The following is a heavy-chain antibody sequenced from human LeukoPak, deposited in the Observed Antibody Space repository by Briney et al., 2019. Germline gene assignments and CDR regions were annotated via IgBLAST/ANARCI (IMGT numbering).Heavy chain of an antibody. D-gene: IGHD3-10*01. CDR3: ERETADFYGSGSYYNDLDY. CDR2: IIPILGIA. J-gene: IGHJ4*02. V-gene: IGHV1-69*04. Sequence: ASVKVSCKASGGTFSSYAISWVRQAPGQGLEWMGRIIPILGIANYAQKFQGRVTITADKSTSTAYMELSSLRSEESAVYYSERETADFYGSGSYYNDLDYWGQGTLVTVSS. CDR1: GGTFSSYA.